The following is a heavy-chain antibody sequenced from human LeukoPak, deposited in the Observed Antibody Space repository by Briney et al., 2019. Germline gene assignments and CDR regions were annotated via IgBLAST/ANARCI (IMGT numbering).Heavy chain of an antibody. V-gene: IGHV3-23*01. CDR2: ISASGGST. CDR3: AKGRVMVRDYYFDY. D-gene: IGHD3-10*01. CDR1: GFIFSSSA. J-gene: IGHJ4*02. Sequence: GSLRLSCAPSGFIFSSSAMCWVRQAPGKGLERGSIISASGGSTYYADSVKGRFTISRDNSKNTVYLQMNSLRAEDTAVYYCAKGRVMVRDYYFDYWGQGTLVTVSS.